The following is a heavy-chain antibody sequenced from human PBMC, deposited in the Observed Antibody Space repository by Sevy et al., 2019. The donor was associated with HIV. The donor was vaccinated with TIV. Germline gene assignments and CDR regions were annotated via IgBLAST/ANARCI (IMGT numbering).Heavy chain of an antibody. J-gene: IGHJ3*02. CDR2: ISSSSSYI. Sequence: GGSLRLSCAASGFTFSSYSMNWVRQAPGKGLEWVSSISSSSSYIYYADSLKGRFTVSRDNAKNSVYLQMNSLRAEDTAVYYCARDRRELSYDSSGYSDAFDIWGQGTLVTVSS. V-gene: IGHV3-21*01. D-gene: IGHD3-22*01. CDR3: ARDRRELSYDSSGYSDAFDI. CDR1: GFTFSSYS.